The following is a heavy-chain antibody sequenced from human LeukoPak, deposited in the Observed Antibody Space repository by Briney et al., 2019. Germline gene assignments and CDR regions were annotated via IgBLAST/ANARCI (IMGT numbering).Heavy chain of an antibody. Sequence: SETLSLTCTVSGGSISSYYWSWIRQPPGKGLEWIGYIYYSGSTNYNPSLKSRGTISVDTSKNPFSLKLSSVTAADTAVYYCARVGIAARPGYMDVWGKGTTVTVSS. D-gene: IGHD6-6*01. J-gene: IGHJ6*03. CDR2: IYYSGST. CDR3: ARVGIAARPGYMDV. V-gene: IGHV4-59*01. CDR1: GGSISSYY.